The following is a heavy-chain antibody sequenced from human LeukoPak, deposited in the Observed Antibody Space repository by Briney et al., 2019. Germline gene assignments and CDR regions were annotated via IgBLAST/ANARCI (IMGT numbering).Heavy chain of an antibody. J-gene: IGHJ4*02. D-gene: IGHD6-19*01. Sequence: LGGSLRLSCAASGFTFSSYAMSWVRQAPGKGLGWVSAISGSGGSTYYADSVKGRFTISRDNSQNTLYLQMNSLRAADTAVYYCAKGAVAGIRPLYYFDYWGQGTLVTVSS. CDR2: ISGSGGST. CDR3: AKGAVAGIRPLYYFDY. CDR1: GFTFSSYA. V-gene: IGHV3-23*01.